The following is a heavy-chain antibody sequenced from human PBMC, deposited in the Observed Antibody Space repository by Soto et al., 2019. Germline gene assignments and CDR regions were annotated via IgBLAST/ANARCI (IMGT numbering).Heavy chain of an antibody. D-gene: IGHD4-4*01. CDR3: ARHRRTTVAKFYFDN. V-gene: IGHV4-59*08. J-gene: IGHJ4*02. CDR1: GCSINSYC. CDR2: IFDSGTA. Sequence: SETRSLTCTVSGCSINSYCWSWIPQPPGKGLECIAYIFDSGTANYHPSLKSRVTISVDTSKNQFSLKLTSVTAADTAVYYCARHRRTTVAKFYFDNWGQEALVTVAS.